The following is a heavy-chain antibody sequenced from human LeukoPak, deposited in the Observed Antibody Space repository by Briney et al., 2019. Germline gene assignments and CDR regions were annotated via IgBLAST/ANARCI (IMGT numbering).Heavy chain of an antibody. V-gene: IGHV3-7*01. D-gene: IGHD3-10*01. J-gene: IGHJ5*02. CDR3: ARHGSRRGAWFDP. Sequence: GGSLRLSCAASGFTFNTYWMNWVRHAPGKGLEWVANIKQDGSEKSYVDSVKGRFTISRDNAKNSLYLQMNSLRAEDTAVYYCARHGSRRGAWFDPWGQGTLVTVSS. CDR2: IKQDGSEK. CDR1: GFTFNTYW.